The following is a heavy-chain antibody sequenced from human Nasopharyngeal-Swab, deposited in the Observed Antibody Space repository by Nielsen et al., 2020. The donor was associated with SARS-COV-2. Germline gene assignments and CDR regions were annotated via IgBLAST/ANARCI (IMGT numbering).Heavy chain of an antibody. D-gene: IGHD3-3*01. CDR3: AADRRYDFWSGYPAFDY. Sequence: SVKVSCKASGFTFTSSAVQWVRQARGQRLEWIGWIVVGSGNTNYAQKFQERVTITRDMFTSTAYMELSSLRSEDTAVYYCAADRRYDFWSGYPAFDYWGQGTLVTVSS. J-gene: IGHJ4*02. CDR2: IVVGSGNT. V-gene: IGHV1-58*01. CDR1: GFTFTSSA.